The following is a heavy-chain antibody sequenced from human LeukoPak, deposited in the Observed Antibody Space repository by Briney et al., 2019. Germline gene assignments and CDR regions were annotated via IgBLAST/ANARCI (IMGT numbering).Heavy chain of an antibody. V-gene: IGHV4-34*01. CDR2: INHSGST. CDR1: GGSFSGYY. J-gene: IGHJ4*02. Sequence: SETLSLTCAVYGGSFSGYYWSWIRQPPGKGLEWIGEINHSGSTNYNPSLKSRVTISVDTSKNQFSLKLSSVTAADTAVYYCARVKRITMVRGVPFFDYWGQGTLVTVSS. CDR3: ARVKRITMVRGVPFFDY. D-gene: IGHD3-10*01.